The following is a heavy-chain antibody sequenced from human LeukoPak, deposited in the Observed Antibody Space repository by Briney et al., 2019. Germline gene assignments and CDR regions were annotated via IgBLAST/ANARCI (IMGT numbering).Heavy chain of an antibody. Sequence: GGSLRLSCAASGFTFSSYAMSWVRQAPGKGLEWVSAISGSGGSTYYADSVKGRFTISRDNSKNTLYLQMNSLRAEDTAVYYCAKSLSPGTTFNWFDPWGQGTLVTVSS. CDR1: GFTFSSYA. CDR3: AKSLSPGTTFNWFDP. V-gene: IGHV3-23*01. D-gene: IGHD1-7*01. CDR2: ISGSGGST. J-gene: IGHJ5*02.